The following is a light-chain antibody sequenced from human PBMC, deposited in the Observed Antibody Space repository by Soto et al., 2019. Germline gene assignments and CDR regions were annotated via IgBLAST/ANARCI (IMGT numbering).Light chain of an antibody. CDR1: QTVNSDY. CDR2: GVF. V-gene: IGKV3-20*01. CDR3: QHYDGSPLT. Sequence: ETVLTQSPGTVSLSPGERATLSCTTSQTVNSDYLAWYQQKSGQAPRLLIYGVFNRATGIPDRFSGSGSGTYFTLTISGLEPEDSAVYYCQHYDGSPLTFGQGTNLEI. J-gene: IGKJ2*01.